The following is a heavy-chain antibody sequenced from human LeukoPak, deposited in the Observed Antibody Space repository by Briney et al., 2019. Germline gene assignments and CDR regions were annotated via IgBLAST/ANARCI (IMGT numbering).Heavy chain of an antibody. CDR1: GGSISSYY. J-gene: IGHJ4*02. CDR3: ARHPQGLRYFDN. Sequence: PSETLSLTCTVSGGSISSYYRSWIRQPPGKGLEWIAYIYYSGRDTNYSPSLKSRLTISVDTSKQQFSLSLRSVTAADTAVYYCARHPQGLRYFDNWGQGTLVIVSS. V-gene: IGHV4-59*08. CDR2: IYYSGRDT.